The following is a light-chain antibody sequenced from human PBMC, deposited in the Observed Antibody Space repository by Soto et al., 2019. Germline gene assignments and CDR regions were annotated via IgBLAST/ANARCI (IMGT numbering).Light chain of an antibody. J-gene: IGKJ5*01. CDR2: FAS. V-gene: IGKV1-39*01. CDR1: QSISSY. Sequence: DIQMTQSPPSLSASVGDRVTITCRASQSISSYLNWYQQKPGKAPKPLISFASSLQSGVPSRFSGSGSGTYFTLTISSLQPEDSATYYCQQSYSTPITFGQGTRLEIK. CDR3: QQSYSTPIT.